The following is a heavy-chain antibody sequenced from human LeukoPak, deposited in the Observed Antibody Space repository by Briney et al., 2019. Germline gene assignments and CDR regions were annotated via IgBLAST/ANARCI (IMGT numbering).Heavy chain of an antibody. CDR1: GYTFTSYA. CDR2: INAGNGNT. D-gene: IGHD2-21*01. CDR3: ARGGPSVITDY. V-gene: IGHV1-3*01. Sequence: ASVKVSCKASGYTFTSYAMHWVRQAPGQRLEWMGWINAGNGNTKYSQKFQGRVTITRDTSASTAHMELSSLRSEDTAVYYCARGGPSVITDYWGQGTLVTVSS. J-gene: IGHJ4*02.